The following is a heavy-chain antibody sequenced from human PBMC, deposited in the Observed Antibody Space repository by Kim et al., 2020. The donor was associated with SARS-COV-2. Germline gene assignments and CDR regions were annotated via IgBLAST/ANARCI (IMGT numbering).Heavy chain of an antibody. CDR1: GGSIISYY. J-gene: IGHJ2*01. Sequence: SETLSLTCTVSGGSIISYYWSWIRQPPGKGLEWIGTIYYSGSTNYNPSLKSRVTISVDTSKNQFSLKLSSVTAADTAVYYCARDHREWLQYTANWYFDLWGRGTLVTVSS. CDR3: ARDHREWLQYTANWYFDL. D-gene: IGHD3-3*01. CDR2: IYYSGST. V-gene: IGHV4-59*01.